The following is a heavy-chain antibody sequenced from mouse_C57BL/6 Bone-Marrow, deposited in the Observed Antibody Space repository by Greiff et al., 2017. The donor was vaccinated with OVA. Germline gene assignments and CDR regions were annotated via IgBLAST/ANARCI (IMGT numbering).Heavy chain of an antibody. D-gene: IGHD6-1*01. CDR1: GYTFTSYG. Sequence: QVQLQQSGAELARPGASVKLSCKASGYTFTSYGISWVKQRTGQSLEWIGEIYPRSGNTYYNEKFKGKATLTADKSSSTAYMELRSLTSEDSAGYVCARGRLWDYYARDYWGQGTSVTVSS. J-gene: IGHJ4*01. V-gene: IGHV1-81*01. CDR2: IYPRSGNT. CDR3: ARGRLWDYYARDY.